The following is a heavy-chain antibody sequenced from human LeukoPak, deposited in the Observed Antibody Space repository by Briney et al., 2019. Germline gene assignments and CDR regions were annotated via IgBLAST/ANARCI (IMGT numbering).Heavy chain of an antibody. Sequence: KTSETLSLTCIVSGGSISSGSYYWSWIRQPAGKGLEWIGRVFTSGSTDYNPSFKSRVTISVDTSKKQVSLRLSSVTAADTAVYYCARDLPSQYGFDMWGQGTMVTVSS. J-gene: IGHJ3*02. D-gene: IGHD2/OR15-2a*01. CDR1: GGSISSGSYY. CDR3: ARDLPSQYGFDM. V-gene: IGHV4-61*02. CDR2: VFTSGST.